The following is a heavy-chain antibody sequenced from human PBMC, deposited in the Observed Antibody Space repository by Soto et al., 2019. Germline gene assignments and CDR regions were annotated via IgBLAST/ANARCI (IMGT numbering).Heavy chain of an antibody. CDR3: ASAHDFWSGYQAPLYYYYGMDV. V-gene: IGHV1-69*13. CDR2: IIPIFGTA. CDR1: VGTFSSYA. J-gene: IGHJ6*02. D-gene: IGHD3-3*01. Sequence: SVKVSCKASVGTFSSYAISWVRQAPGQGLEWMGGIIPIFGTANYAQKVQGRVTTTADESTSTGYMELSSLRSEDTAVYYCASAHDFWSGYQAPLYYYYGMDVWGQGTTVTVSS.